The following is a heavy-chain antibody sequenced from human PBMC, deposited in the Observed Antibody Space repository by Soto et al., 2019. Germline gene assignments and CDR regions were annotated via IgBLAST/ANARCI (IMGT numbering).Heavy chain of an antibody. V-gene: IGHV3-23*01. CDR2: ISGSGGST. Sequence: EVQLLESGGGLVQPGGSLRLSCAASGFTFSSYAMSWVRQAPGKGLEWVSAISGSGGSTYYADSVKGRFTISRDNSKNTLYLQMNSLRAEDTAVYYCAKKIHSYCGGDCSDWFDPWGQGTLVTVSS. CDR3: AKKIHSYCGGDCSDWFDP. D-gene: IGHD2-21*02. CDR1: GFTFSSYA. J-gene: IGHJ5*02.